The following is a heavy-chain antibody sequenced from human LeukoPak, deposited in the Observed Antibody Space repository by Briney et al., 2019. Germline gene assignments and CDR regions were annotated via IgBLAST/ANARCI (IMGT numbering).Heavy chain of an antibody. CDR1: GFTFSSYW. D-gene: IGHD5-18*01. CDR3: STEGYMYGSAFDV. CDR2: IKTKTDGGAT. J-gene: IGHJ3*01. Sequence: PGGSLRLSCAASGFTFSSYWMSWVRQAPGKGPEWVGRIKTKTDGGATDYAAPVKGRFTISRDDSENTLYLQMNSLKTEDTAVYYCSTEGYMYGSAFDVWGQGTVATVSS. V-gene: IGHV3-15*01.